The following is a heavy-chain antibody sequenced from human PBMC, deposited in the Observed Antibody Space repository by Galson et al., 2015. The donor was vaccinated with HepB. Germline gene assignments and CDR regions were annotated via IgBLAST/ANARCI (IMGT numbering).Heavy chain of an antibody. CDR2: TYYRSKWYN. Sequence: CAISGDSVSSNSATWIWIRQSPSRGLEWLGRTYYRSKWYNDYATPVKSRISIDPDTSKNQFSLQLNSVTPEDTAVYYCARGSSARYFDYWGQGTLVTVSS. J-gene: IGHJ4*02. D-gene: IGHD6-19*01. CDR3: ARGSSARYFDY. CDR1: GDSVSSNSAT. V-gene: IGHV6-1*01.